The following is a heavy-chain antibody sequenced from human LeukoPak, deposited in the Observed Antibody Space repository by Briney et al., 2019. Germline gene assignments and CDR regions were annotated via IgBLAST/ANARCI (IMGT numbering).Heavy chain of an antibody. CDR2: IYYSGST. D-gene: IGHD3-3*01. Sequence: SETLCLTCTVSGGSISSYYWSWIRQPPGKGLEWIGYIYYSGSTNYNPSLKSRVTISVDTSKNQFSLKLSSVTAADTAVYYCARGPFWSGYLSDAFDIWGQGTMVTVSS. V-gene: IGHV4-59*01. CDR3: ARGPFWSGYLSDAFDI. J-gene: IGHJ3*02. CDR1: GGSISSYY.